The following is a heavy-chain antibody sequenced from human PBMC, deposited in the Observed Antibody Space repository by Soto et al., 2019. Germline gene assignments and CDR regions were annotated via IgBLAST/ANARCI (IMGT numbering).Heavy chain of an antibody. V-gene: IGHV1-46*03. D-gene: IGHD3-16*01. Sequence: QVQLVQSGAEAKKPGASVKVSCKASGYTFTRYYMHWVRQAPGQGLEWMGIINPSGGSTTYAQKFQGRVTMTRDTSTSTGYMELSSLRSEDTAVYYCARTLTPNPAEYFQHWGQGTLVTVSS. CDR1: GYTFTRYY. CDR3: ARTLTPNPAEYFQH. CDR2: INPSGGST. J-gene: IGHJ1*01.